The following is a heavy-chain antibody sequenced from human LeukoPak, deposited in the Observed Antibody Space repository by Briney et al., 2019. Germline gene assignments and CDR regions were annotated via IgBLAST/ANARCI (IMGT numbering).Heavy chain of an antibody. Sequence: GGSLRLSCAASGFTFSSYAMNWVRQAPGKGPEWVAVISYDGSNKYYADSVKGRFTISRDNSKNTLYLQMNSLRAEDTAVYYCAKDWGWSGYYIEYWGQGTLVTVSS. V-gene: IGHV3-30*18. D-gene: IGHD3-3*01. CDR1: GFTFSSYA. CDR3: AKDWGWSGYYIEY. CDR2: ISYDGSNK. J-gene: IGHJ4*02.